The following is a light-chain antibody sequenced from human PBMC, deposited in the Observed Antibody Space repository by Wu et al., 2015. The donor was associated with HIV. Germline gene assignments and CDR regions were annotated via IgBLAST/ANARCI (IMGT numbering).Light chain of an antibody. CDR3: QQYNNWPLYT. V-gene: IGKV3-15*01. Sequence: IVMTQSPATLSVSPGERATLSCRASQSVSSKLVWYQQKPGQAPRLLIYGASTRATGIPARFSGSGSGTEFTLTISSMQSEDFAVYYCQQYNNWPLYTFGQGTKLEIK. CDR2: GAS. CDR1: QSVSSK. J-gene: IGKJ2*01.